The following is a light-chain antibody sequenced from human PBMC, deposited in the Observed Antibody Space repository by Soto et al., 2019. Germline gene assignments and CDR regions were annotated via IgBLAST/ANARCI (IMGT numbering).Light chain of an antibody. CDR3: MQVTHLPWT. CDR2: KVS. Sequence: DVVMTQSPLSLPVTLGQPASISCRSSQSLIHSDGNTYLNWLQQRPGKSPRRLMYKVSDRDAGVPDTVSGRGSGTDFTLKISSVEAEDVGIYYCMQVTHLPWTFGQGTEVEIK. J-gene: IGKJ1*01. CDR1: QSLIHSDGNTY. V-gene: IGKV2-30*02.